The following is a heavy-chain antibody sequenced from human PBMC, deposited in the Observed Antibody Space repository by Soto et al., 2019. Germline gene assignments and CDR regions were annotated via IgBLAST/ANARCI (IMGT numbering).Heavy chain of an antibody. D-gene: IGHD3-3*01. CDR3: ANSGYYDFWSGSGPLYYYYGMDV. Sequence: SLRLSCAASGFTFSSYGMHWVRQAPGKGLEWVAVISYDGSNKYYADSVKGRFTISRDNSKNALYLQMNSLRAEDTAVYYCANSGYYDFWSGSGPLYYYYGMDVWGQGTTVTVS. V-gene: IGHV3-30*18. CDR1: GFTFSSYG. CDR2: ISYDGSNK. J-gene: IGHJ6*02.